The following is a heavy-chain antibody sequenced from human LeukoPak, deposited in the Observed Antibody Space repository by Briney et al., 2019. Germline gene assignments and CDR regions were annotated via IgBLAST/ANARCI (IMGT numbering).Heavy chain of an antibody. D-gene: IGHD5-24*01. CDR1: GGSISSYY. J-gene: IGHJ5*02. CDR3: ARESPGYNPS. Sequence: SETLSLTCTVSGGSISSYYWGWIRQSPGKGLEWIGSIYHSGSTYYNPSLKSRVSISVDTSKNQFSLKLTSVSAADTAVYYCARESPGYNPSWGQGTLVTVSS. CDR2: IYHSGST. V-gene: IGHV4-38-2*02.